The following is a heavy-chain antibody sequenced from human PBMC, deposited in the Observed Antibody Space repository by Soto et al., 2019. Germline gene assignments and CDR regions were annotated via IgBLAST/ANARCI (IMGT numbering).Heavy chain of an antibody. V-gene: IGHV4-39*01. Sequence: AETLSLTCTVSGGSISSSSYYWGWIRQPPGKGLEWIGSIYYSGSTYYNPSLKSRVTISVDTSKNQFSLKLSSVTAADTAVYYCARHYDFWSGYSPAYYYYGMDVWGQGTTVTVSS. CDR3: ARHYDFWSGYSPAYYYYGMDV. CDR1: GGSISSSSYY. CDR2: IYYSGST. J-gene: IGHJ6*02. D-gene: IGHD3-3*01.